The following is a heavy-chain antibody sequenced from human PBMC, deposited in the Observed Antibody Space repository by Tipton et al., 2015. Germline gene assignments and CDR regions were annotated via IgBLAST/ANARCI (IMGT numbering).Heavy chain of an antibody. D-gene: IGHD5-18*01. CDR3: ARLYAMVFDY. CDR2: IYAGGST. Sequence: SLRLSCAASGFSVRSNDMSWVRQAPGKGLEWVSVIYAGGSTYYADSLKGRFTISRDNSKNTLYLQMNSLRAEDTAVYYCARLYAMVFDYWGQGTLVTVSS. CDR1: GFSVRSND. J-gene: IGHJ4*02. V-gene: IGHV3-53*01.